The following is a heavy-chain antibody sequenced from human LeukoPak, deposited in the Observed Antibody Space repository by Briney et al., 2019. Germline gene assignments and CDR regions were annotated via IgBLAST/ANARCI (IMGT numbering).Heavy chain of an antibody. CDR1: GFTFSDYA. D-gene: IGHD3-22*01. CDR2: ISSSSSYI. Sequence: GGSLDLPCEASGFTFSDYAMNWVRRAPGKGLEWVSSISSSSSYIYYADSVKGRFTISRDNAKNSLFLQMNGLRAEDTAVYCCARLLGYYDSGPSGVWGQGTLVTVAS. CDR3: ARLLGYYDSGPSGV. J-gene: IGHJ4*02. V-gene: IGHV3-21*01.